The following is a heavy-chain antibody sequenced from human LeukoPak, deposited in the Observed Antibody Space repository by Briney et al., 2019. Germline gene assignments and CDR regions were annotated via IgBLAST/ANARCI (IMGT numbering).Heavy chain of an antibody. Sequence: GGSLRLSCAASGFTFNNYAIHWVRQAPGRGLEWVSYITTSSSTIYYADSVKGRFTISRDNAKNSLYLQMNSLRAEDTAVYYCARGETGILHAFDIWGQGTMVTVAS. V-gene: IGHV3-48*04. CDR2: ITTSSSTI. D-gene: IGHD6-13*01. J-gene: IGHJ3*02. CDR1: GFTFNNYA. CDR3: ARGETGILHAFDI.